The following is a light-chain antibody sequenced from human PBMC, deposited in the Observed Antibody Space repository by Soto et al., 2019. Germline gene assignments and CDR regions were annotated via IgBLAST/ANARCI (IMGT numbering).Light chain of an antibody. Sequence: QSVLTQPASVSGSPGQSITISCTGTDSDDGGYNDVSWYQQHPGKAPKLMIYGVYNRPSGVSNRFSGSKSGNTASLTISGLQAEDEADYYCSSFNNNNTPHVVFGGGTKLTVL. CDR3: SSFNNNNTPHVV. CDR2: GVY. V-gene: IGLV2-14*01. J-gene: IGLJ2*01. CDR1: DSDDGGYND.